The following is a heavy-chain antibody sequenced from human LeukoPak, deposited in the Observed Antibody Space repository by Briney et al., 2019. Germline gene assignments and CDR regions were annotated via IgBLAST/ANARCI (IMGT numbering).Heavy chain of an antibody. J-gene: IGHJ3*02. CDR1: GFSFNNYA. CDR2: IIGSSGST. Sequence: GGSLRLSCVASGFSFNNYAMNWVRQAPGKGLEWVSLIIGSSGSTFYADSVKGRFTISRDKSKNTLYLQMNSLRAEDTAVYYCARDIEYCSGGSCDGAFDIWGQGTMVTVAS. CDR3: ARDIEYCSGGSCDGAFDI. V-gene: IGHV3-23*01. D-gene: IGHD2-15*01.